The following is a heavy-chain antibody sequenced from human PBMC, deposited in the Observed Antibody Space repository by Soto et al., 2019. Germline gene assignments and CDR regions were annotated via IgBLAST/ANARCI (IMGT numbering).Heavy chain of an antibody. Sequence: QVQLVQSGAEVKKPGASVKVSCKASGYTFTSYAMHWVRQAPGQRLEWMGWINAGNGNTKYSQKFQGRVTITGETSAGTAYRELSSVRSEDTVVYYCARVFRYSGGWYRWDYGGQEPLVPVSS. V-gene: IGHV1-3*01. CDR2: INAGNGNT. CDR3: ARVFRYSGGWYRWDY. J-gene: IGHJ4*02. D-gene: IGHD6-19*01. CDR1: GYTFTSYA.